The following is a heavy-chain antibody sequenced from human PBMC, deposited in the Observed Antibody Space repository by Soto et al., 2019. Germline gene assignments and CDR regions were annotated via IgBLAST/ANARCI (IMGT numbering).Heavy chain of an antibody. CDR2: ISWNSGSI. Sequence: EVQLVESGGGLVQPGRSLRLSCAASGFTFDDYAMHWVRQAPGKGLEWVSGISWNSGSIGYADSVKGRFTISRDNAENSLYLPMNRLRAEDTALYYCARYATELGAYYFAYWGQGTLVTVSS. D-gene: IGHD1-26*01. CDR3: ARYATELGAYYFAY. CDR1: GFTFDDYA. J-gene: IGHJ4*02. V-gene: IGHV3-9*01.